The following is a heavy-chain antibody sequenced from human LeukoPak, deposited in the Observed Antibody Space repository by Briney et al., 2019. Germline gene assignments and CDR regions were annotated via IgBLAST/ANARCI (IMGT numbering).Heavy chain of an antibody. Sequence: PSETLSLTCTVSGGSISSYYWSWIRQPPGKGLEWIGYIYYSGSTNYNPSLKSRVTISVGTSKNQFSLKLSSVTAADTAVYYCARVVPEGYSDYWGQGTLVTVSS. CDR3: ARVVPEGYSDY. V-gene: IGHV4-59*01. J-gene: IGHJ4*02. D-gene: IGHD2-2*02. CDR2: IYYSGST. CDR1: GGSISSYY.